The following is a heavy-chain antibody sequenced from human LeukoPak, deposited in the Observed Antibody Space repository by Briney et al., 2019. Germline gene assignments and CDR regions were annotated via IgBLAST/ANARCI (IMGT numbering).Heavy chain of an antibody. V-gene: IGHV3-11*01. Sequence: GGSLRLSCAASGFTFSDYYMSWIRQAPGKGLEWVPYISSSGSTIYYADSVKGRFTISRDNAKNSLYLQMNSLRAEDTAVYYCAREWRGKMAKNAFDIWGQGTMVTVSS. CDR1: GFTFSDYY. CDR2: ISSSGSTI. D-gene: IGHD3-16*01. CDR3: AREWRGKMAKNAFDI. J-gene: IGHJ3*02.